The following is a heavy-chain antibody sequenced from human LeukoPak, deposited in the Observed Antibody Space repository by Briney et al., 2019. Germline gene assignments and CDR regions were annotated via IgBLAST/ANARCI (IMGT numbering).Heavy chain of an antibody. CDR3: ATPWDYDSTPSPAFDI. J-gene: IGHJ3*02. D-gene: IGHD3-22*01. CDR1: GFIFSTYS. CDR2: ISYDGSNK. V-gene: IGHV3-30*03. Sequence: PGGSLRLSCAASGFIFSTYSMNWVRQAPGKGLEWVAVISYDGSNKYYADSVKGRFTISRDNSKNTLYLQMNSLRAEDTAVYYCATPWDYDSTPSPAFDIWGQGTMVTVSS.